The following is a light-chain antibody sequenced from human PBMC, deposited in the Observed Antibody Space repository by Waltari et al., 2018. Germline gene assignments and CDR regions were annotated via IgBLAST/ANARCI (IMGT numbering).Light chain of an antibody. Sequence: DIQMTQSPSTLSASVGDRVTITCRASQSISNWLAWYQQKPGKAPNLLIYKASSLKSGVPSRFIGSGSGTEFTLTISSLQPDDFATYYCQQYNSYPLTFGGGTKVEIK. CDR3: QQYNSYPLT. CDR1: QSISNW. J-gene: IGKJ4*01. V-gene: IGKV1-5*03. CDR2: KAS.